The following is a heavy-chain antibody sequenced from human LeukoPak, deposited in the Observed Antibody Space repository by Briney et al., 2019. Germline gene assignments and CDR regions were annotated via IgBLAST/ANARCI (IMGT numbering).Heavy chain of an antibody. V-gene: IGHV3-48*03. D-gene: IGHD1-26*01. CDR2: IRSSGSTK. Sequence: GGSLRLSCATSGFTFSSYEMNWVRQAAGKGLEWVSYIRSSGSTKYYADSVKGRFTISRDNAKNSLYLQMNSLRAEDTALYYCASGAQSDYWGQGTLVTVSS. CDR3: ASGAQSDY. CDR1: GFTFSSYE. J-gene: IGHJ4*02.